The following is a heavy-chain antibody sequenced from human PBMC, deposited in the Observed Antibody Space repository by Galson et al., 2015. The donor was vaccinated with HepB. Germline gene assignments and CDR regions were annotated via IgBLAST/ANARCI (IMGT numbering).Heavy chain of an antibody. CDR3: ARVGVDTAMVISRWRVHDY. Sequence: SLRLSCAASGFTFSSYAMHWVRQAPGKGLEWVAVISYDGSNKYYADSVKGRFTISRDNSKNTLYLQMNSLRAEDTAVYYCARVGVDTAMVISRWRVHDYWGQGTLVTVSS. CDR1: GFTFSSYA. J-gene: IGHJ4*02. CDR2: ISYDGSNK. D-gene: IGHD5-18*01. V-gene: IGHV3-30*04.